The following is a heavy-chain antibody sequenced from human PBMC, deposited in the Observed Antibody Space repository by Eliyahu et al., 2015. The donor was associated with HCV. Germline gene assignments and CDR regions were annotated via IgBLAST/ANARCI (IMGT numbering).Heavy chain of an antibody. CDR1: GGSFSGYY. D-gene: IGHD1-1*01. Sequence: QVQLQQWGAGLLKPSETLSLTCAVYGGSFSGYYWSWIRQPPGKGLEWIGEINHSGSTNYNPSLKSRVTISVDTSKNQFSLKLSSVTAADTAVYYCASNYEGAPNWPYYYYGMDVWGQGTTVTVSS. V-gene: IGHV4-34*01. CDR2: INHSGST. J-gene: IGHJ6*02. CDR3: ASNYEGAPNWPYYYYGMDV.